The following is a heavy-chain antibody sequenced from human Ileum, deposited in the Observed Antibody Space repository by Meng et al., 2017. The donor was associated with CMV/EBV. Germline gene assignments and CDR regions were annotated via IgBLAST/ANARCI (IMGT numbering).Heavy chain of an antibody. CDR2: IYYSGST. D-gene: IGHD1-14*01. CDR1: GGPVSSYY. Sequence: SETLSLTCTVSGGPVSSYYWSWIRQSPEKGLEWIGYIYYSGSTNYNPSFKSRVTISVDTSKNHISVKLSSVTAADTAVYHCARQPPDTAAFDIWGQGTMVTVSS. CDR3: ARQPPDTAAFDI. V-gene: IGHV4-59*02. J-gene: IGHJ3*02.